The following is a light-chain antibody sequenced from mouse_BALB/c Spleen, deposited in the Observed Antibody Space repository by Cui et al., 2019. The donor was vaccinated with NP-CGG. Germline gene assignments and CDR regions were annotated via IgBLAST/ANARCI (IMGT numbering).Light chain of an antibody. Sequence: QAVVTQESALTTSPGETVTLTCRSSTGAVTTSNYANWVQEKPDHLFTGLIGGTNNRAPGVPARFSGSLIGDKAALTIPGAQTEDAAVYFCALWYSNHWVFGGGTKLTVL. CDR2: GTN. J-gene: IGLJ1*01. CDR1: TGAVTTSNY. V-gene: IGLV1*01. CDR3: ALWYSNHWV.